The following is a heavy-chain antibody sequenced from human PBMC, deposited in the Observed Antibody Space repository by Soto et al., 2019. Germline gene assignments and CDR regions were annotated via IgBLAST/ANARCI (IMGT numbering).Heavy chain of an antibody. D-gene: IGHD6-13*01. Sequence: GGSLRLSCAASGFTFSTFWMSWVRQAPGKGLEWVANIKGDGSQKNYVDSVKGRFTISRDNAKDSVFLQMIRLRAEDTAVYYCARDNSILSSDNWYDAIDIWGQGTMVTVSS. V-gene: IGHV3-7*03. J-gene: IGHJ3*02. CDR1: GFTFSTFW. CDR2: IKGDGSQK. CDR3: ARDNSILSSDNWYDAIDI.